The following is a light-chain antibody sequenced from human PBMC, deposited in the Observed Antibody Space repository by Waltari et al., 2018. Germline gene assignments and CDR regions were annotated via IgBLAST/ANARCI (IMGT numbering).Light chain of an antibody. Sequence: AIRITQAPSLLSASPGARVTITCRASQGISSYLAWYQQKPGKAPTVLIYAASTLQSGVPSRFSGSGSGTDFTLTISCLQSEDFAIYYCQQYYSNPATFGQGTKVEIK. V-gene: IGKV1-8*01. J-gene: IGKJ1*01. CDR1: QGISSY. CDR3: QQYYSNPAT. CDR2: AAS.